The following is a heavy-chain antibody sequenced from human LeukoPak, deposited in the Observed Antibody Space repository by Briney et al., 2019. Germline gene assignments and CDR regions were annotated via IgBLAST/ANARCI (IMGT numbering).Heavy chain of an antibody. V-gene: IGHV4-39*01. CDR1: GGSISSSRYY. D-gene: IGHD6-13*01. J-gene: IGHJ4*02. CDR3: ARSYSSSWYYFDC. CDR2: IYYSGST. Sequence: SETLSLTCTVSGGSISSSRYYWGWIRQPPGKGLEWIGSIYYSGSTYYNPSLKSRVTISVDTSKNQFSLKLSSVTAADTAVYYCARSYSSSWYYFDCWGQGTLVTVSS.